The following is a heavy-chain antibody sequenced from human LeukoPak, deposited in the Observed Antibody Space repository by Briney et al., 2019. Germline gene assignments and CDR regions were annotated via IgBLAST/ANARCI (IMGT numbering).Heavy chain of an antibody. D-gene: IGHD3-22*01. V-gene: IGHV1-2*02. CDR1: GYTFIDHY. Sequence: GASMKVSCKASGYTFIDHYIHWVRQAPGQGLESMGWINPNIGDTNYAQQFQGRVTMTRDTSSSTAYMELSRLRSDDMAVYYCARAGHNSDSGGYDYWGQGTLVTVSS. CDR3: ARAGHNSDSGGYDY. CDR2: INPNIGDT. J-gene: IGHJ4*02.